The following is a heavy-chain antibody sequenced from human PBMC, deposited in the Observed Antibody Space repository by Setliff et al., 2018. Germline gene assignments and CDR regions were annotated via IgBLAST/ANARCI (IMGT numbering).Heavy chain of an antibody. J-gene: IGHJ3*02. CDR1: GGSISRSSYN. CDR2: IYYSGST. D-gene: IGHD3-3*01. V-gene: IGHV4-39*01. CDR3: ARHKAGITIFGVVINPDAFDI. Sequence: PSETLSLTCTVSGGSISRSSYNWGWIRQPPGKGLEWIGSIYYSGSTYYNPSLKSRVTISVDTSKNQFSLKLSSVTAADTAVYYCARHKAGITIFGVVINPDAFDIWGQGTMVTVSS.